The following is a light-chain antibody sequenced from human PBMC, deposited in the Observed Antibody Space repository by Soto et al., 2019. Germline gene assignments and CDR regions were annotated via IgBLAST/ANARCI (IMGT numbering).Light chain of an antibody. V-gene: IGKV3-15*01. J-gene: IGKJ1*01. CDR3: QQYNNWPPEP. Sequence: VLTQSPGTPSLSPGERATLSCRASQSVSSYLAWYQQKPGQAPRLLIYGASTRATGIPARFSGSGSGTEFTLTISSLQSEDFAVYYCQQYNNWPPEPFGQGAKVDIK. CDR2: GAS. CDR1: QSVSSY.